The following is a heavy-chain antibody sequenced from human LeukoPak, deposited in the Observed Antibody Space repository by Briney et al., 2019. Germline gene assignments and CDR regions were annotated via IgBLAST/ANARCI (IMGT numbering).Heavy chain of an antibody. Sequence: GASVKVSCKSSGYTFTSHYMHWVRQALGQGLEWMGIINPSGGGTIYAQKFQGRVAMTRDTSTSTVYMELGSLRSEDTAVYYCARDFADSYYDSSGRSRFDYWGQGTLVTVSS. V-gene: IGHV1-46*01. CDR3: ARDFADSYYDSSGRSRFDY. J-gene: IGHJ4*02. D-gene: IGHD3-22*01. CDR2: INPSGGGT. CDR1: GYTFTSHY.